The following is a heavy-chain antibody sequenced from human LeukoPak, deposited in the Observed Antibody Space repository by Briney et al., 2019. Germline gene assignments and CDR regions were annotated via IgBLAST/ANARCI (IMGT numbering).Heavy chain of an antibody. D-gene: IGHD1-26*01. V-gene: IGHV4-4*07. CDR2: IYTSGST. Sequence: SETLSLTCTVSGGSISGYYWSWIRQPAGKGLEWIGRIYTSGSTNYNPSLKSRVTMSVDTSKNQFSLKLSSVTAADTAVYYCARAFHPHYPPWFDPWGQGTLVTVSS. CDR1: GGSISGYY. CDR3: ARAFHPHYPPWFDP. J-gene: IGHJ5*02.